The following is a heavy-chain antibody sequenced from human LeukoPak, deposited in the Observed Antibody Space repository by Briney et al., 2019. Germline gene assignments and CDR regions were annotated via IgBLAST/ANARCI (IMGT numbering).Heavy chain of an antibody. CDR2: ISGSGGST. V-gene: IGHV3-23*01. J-gene: IGHJ4*02. D-gene: IGHD6-19*01. CDR3: AKDRYSSGWYSDFDY. Sequence: GGSLRLSCAASGLTFSIYGMTWVRQAPGKGLEWVSSISGSGGSTYYADSVKGRFTISRDNSKNTVYLKMNSLRAEDTAVYYCAKDRYSSGWYSDFDYWGQGTLVTVSS. CDR1: GLTFSIYG.